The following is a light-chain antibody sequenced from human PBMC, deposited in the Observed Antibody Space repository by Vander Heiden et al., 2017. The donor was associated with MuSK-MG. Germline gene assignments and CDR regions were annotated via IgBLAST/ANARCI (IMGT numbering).Light chain of an antibody. CDR3: QQYYSYPWT. V-gene: IGKV1-5*03. CDR1: QNLTRW. CDR2: QAS. J-gene: IGKJ1*01. Sequence: DIQMTQSPSTLSASVGERVTISCRASQNLTRWLAWYQQKPGKAPKLLIFQASSLQSGVSPRFSGSESGTEFTLTIKSLQPDDFATYYCQQYYSYPWTFGQGTRVEIK.